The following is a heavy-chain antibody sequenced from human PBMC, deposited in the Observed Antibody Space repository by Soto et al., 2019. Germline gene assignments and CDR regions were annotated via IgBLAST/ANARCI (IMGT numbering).Heavy chain of an antibody. CDR2: ITTDGSTI. V-gene: IGHV3-11*01. D-gene: IGHD6-19*01. CDR1: GFSVSNYY. J-gene: IGHJ6*02. Sequence: QVQLVDSGGGLVKPGGSLRLSCAASGFSVSNYYMTWIRQAPGKGLEWVSYITTDGSTIYYADSVKGRFTISRDNAKNSLYLQMNSLRAEDTAVYYCAIVSSGWPPHCGMVVWGQGTTVTVSS. CDR3: AIVSSGWPPHCGMVV.